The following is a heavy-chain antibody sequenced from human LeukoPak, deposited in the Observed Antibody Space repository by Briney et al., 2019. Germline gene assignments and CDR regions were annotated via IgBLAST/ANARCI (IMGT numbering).Heavy chain of an antibody. CDR1: GYTFTSYG. CDR3: ARGGRYGDYLGGWFDP. V-gene: IGHV1-18*01. J-gene: IGHJ5*02. Sequence: GASVKVSCKASGYTFTSYGISWVRQAPGQGLEWMGWISGYNGNTNYAQNLQGRVTMTTDTSTSTVYMELRSLRSEDTAVYYCARGGRYGDYLGGWFDPWGQGTLVTVSS. CDR2: ISGYNGNT. D-gene: IGHD4-17*01.